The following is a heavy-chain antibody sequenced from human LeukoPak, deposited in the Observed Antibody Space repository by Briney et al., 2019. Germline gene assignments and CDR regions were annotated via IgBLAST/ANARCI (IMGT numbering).Heavy chain of an antibody. D-gene: IGHD3-10*01. J-gene: IGHJ4*02. CDR3: AKERPLGHPGGYYFDY. CDR1: GFIFSSYS. Sequence: GGSLRLSCAASGFIFSSYSMNWVRQAPGKGLEWVSSISSSSSNYIYYADSVKGRFTISRDNAKNTLYLQMNSLRAEDTAVYYCAKERPLGHPGGYYFDYWGQGTLVTVSS. V-gene: IGHV3-21*04. CDR2: ISSSSSNYI.